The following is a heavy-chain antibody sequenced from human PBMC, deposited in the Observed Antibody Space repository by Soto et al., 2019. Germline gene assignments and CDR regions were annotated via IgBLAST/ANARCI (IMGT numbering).Heavy chain of an antibody. J-gene: IGHJ5*02. D-gene: IGHD6-25*01. CDR2: IYYSGST. V-gene: IGHV4-59*01. CDR3: ARPHGGSSGWDNWFDP. CDR1: GGSISSYY. Sequence: QVQLQESGPGLVKPSETLSLTCTVSGGSISSYYWSWIRQPPGKGLVWIGYIYYSGSTNYNPSLKSRVTISVDTSKQQFPLKLSSVTAADTAVYYCARPHGGSSGWDNWFDPWGQGTLVTVSS.